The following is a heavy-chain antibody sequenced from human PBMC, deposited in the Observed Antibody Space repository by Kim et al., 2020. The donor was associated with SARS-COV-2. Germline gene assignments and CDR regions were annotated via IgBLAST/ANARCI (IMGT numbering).Heavy chain of an antibody. CDR1: GYNFNNYW. CDR3: ARGDSAGALDN. Sequence: GESLKISCKGSGYNFNNYWIAWVRQMSGKCLEWMGMIFPSDEDIIYSPSFEGQITISVDKSTTTAHLQWQSLKDSHTAVYFCARGDSAGALDNWGQGTLVAVSS. D-gene: IGHD7-27*01. CDR2: IFPSDEDI. V-gene: IGHV5-51*01. J-gene: IGHJ1*01.